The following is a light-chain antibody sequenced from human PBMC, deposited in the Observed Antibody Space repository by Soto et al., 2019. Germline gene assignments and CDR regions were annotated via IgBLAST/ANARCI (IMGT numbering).Light chain of an antibody. V-gene: IGLV2-14*01. J-gene: IGLJ1*01. CDR3: TSYASSVNDV. CDR1: SDDVGAFNY. CDR2: EVS. Sequence: QSALTQPASVSGSPGQSITISCTGTSDDVGAFNYVSWYQQHPGKAPKLMIFEVSRRPSGVSNRFSGSKSGNTASLTIFGLQAEDEADYYCTSYASSVNDVFGTGTKLTVL.